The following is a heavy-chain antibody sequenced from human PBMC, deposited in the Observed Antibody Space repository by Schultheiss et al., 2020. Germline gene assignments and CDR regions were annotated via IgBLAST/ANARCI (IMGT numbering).Heavy chain of an antibody. J-gene: IGHJ3*02. D-gene: IGHD3-22*01. V-gene: IGHV3-30-3*01. Sequence: SCAASGFTFSSYAMHWVRQAPGKGLEWVAVISYDGSNKYYADSVKGRFTISRDNSKNTLYLQMNSLRAEDTAVYYCARATYYYDSSGYPGAFDIWGQGTMVTVSS. CDR3: ARATYYYDSSGYPGAFDI. CDR2: ISYDGSNK. CDR1: GFTFSSYA.